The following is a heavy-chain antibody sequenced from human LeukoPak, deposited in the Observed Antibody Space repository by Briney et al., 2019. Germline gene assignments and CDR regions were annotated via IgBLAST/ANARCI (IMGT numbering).Heavy chain of an antibody. Sequence: GGPLRLSCAASGFTFSSYEMNWVRQAPGKGLEWVSYISSSGSTIYYADSVKGRFTISRDNAKNSLYLQMNSLRAEDTAVYYCARVGRTPPPWYFDLWGRGTLVTVSS. V-gene: IGHV3-48*03. J-gene: IGHJ2*01. CDR1: GFTFSSYE. D-gene: IGHD2-15*01. CDR3: ARVGRTPPPWYFDL. CDR2: ISSSGSTI.